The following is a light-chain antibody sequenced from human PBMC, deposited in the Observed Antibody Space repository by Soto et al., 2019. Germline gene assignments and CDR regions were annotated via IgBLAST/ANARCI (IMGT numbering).Light chain of an antibody. CDR3: QQYDRSPWT. CDR1: QSVSSSF. J-gene: IGKJ1*01. CDR2: GAS. V-gene: IGKV3-20*01. Sequence: EIVLTQSPGTLSLSPGERATLSCRASQSVSSSFLAWYQQKPGQAPRLLIYGASSRATGIPDRLSASGSGTDFTLTVSRLEPVYFAVYYCQQYDRSPWTFGQGTKVEIK.